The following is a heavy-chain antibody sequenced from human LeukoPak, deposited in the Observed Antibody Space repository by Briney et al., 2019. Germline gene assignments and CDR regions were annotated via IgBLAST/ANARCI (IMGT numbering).Heavy chain of an antibody. CDR1: GFTFSSYG. CDR2: ISYDGSNK. Sequence: GRSLRLSCAASGFTFSSYGMHWVRQAPGKGLEWVAVISYDGSNKYYADSVKGRFTISRDNSKNTLYPQMNSLRAEDTAVYYCAKWGYSYDYYYYGMDVWGQGTTVTVSS. CDR3: AKWGYSYDYYYYGMDV. D-gene: IGHD5-18*01. V-gene: IGHV3-30*18. J-gene: IGHJ6*02.